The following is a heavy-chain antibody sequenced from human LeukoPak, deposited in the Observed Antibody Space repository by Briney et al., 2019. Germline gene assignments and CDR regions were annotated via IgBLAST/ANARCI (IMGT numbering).Heavy chain of an antibody. CDR1: GDSIGDYY. V-gene: IGHV4-59*08. D-gene: IGHD5-12*01. Sequence: KPSETLSLTCTISGDSIGDYYWTWIRQSPGEGLEWIGYIYHSGNSNYNPSLKSRVTISLDTSKNQFSLRLSSVTAADTAVYYCARRRGYSNKEAFDYWGQGTLVTVSS. CDR3: ARRRGYSNKEAFDY. CDR2: IYHSGNS. J-gene: IGHJ4*02.